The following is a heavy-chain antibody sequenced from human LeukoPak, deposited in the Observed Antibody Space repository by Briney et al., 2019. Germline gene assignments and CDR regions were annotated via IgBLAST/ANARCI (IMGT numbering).Heavy chain of an antibody. V-gene: IGHV4-34*01. CDR1: GGSFSGYY. CDR3: ARDQITMVRGVSRYYYYYYGMDV. CDR2: INHSGST. D-gene: IGHD3-10*01. Sequence: SETLSLTCAVYGGSFSGYYWSWIRQPPGKGLEWIGEINHSGSTNYNPSLKSRVTISVGTSKNQFSLKLSSVTAADTAVYYCARDQITMVRGVSRYYYYYYGMDVWGKGTTVTVSS. J-gene: IGHJ6*04.